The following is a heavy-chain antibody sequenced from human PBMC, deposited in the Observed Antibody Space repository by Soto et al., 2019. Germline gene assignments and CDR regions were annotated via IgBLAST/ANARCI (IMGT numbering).Heavy chain of an antibody. J-gene: IGHJ4*02. V-gene: IGHV3-33*01. CDR2: IWYDGSNK. D-gene: IGHD3-3*01. CDR1: GFTFSSYG. CDR3: ARDLQNYDFWSGYYASGFDY. Sequence: VGSLRLSCAASGFTFSSYGMHWVRQAPGKGLEWVAVIWYDGSNKYYADSVKGRFTISRDNSKNTLYLQMNSLRAEDTAVYYCARDLQNYDFWSGYYASGFDYWGQGTLVTVSS.